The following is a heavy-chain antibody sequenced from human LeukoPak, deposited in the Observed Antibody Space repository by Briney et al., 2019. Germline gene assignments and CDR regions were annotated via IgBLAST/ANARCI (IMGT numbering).Heavy chain of an antibody. CDR1: GGTFDRYA. Sequence: SVKVSCKASGGTFDRYAISWVRQAPGQGLEWMGGIAPIFGTPNYAQNFQGRVTITTDESTSTAYMELSSLRSDDTAVYYCASHFRSNHYYFYYMDAWGTGTTVTVS. D-gene: IGHD3-16*02. CDR2: IAPIFGTP. CDR3: ASHFRSNHYYFYYMDA. J-gene: IGHJ6*03. V-gene: IGHV1-69*05.